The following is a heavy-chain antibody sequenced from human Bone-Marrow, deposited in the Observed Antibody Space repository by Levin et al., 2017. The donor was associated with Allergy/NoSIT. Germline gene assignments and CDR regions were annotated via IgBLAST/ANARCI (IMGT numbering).Heavy chain of an antibody. CDR2: IFSSGGST. J-gene: IGHJ4*02. CDR3: ARYWASLDY. Sequence: GESLKISCAASGFTFSSYNMHWVRQAPGKGLEWVSSIFSSGGSTYYADSVRGRFTISRDNSNHSLFLQMNSLRPEDTAVYYCARYWASLDYSGLGTLVTVSS. V-gene: IGHV3-21*01. CDR1: GFTFSSYN. D-gene: IGHD2-15*01.